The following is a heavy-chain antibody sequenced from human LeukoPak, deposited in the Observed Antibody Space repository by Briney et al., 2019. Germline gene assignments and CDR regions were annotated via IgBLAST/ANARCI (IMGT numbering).Heavy chain of an antibody. CDR3: ARDCSSTSCYWGFDY. CDR1: GYTFTIYY. D-gene: IGHD2-2*01. J-gene: IGHJ4*02. Sequence: ASVKVSCKASGYTFTIYYMHWVRQAPGQGLEWMGIINPSGGSTSYAQKFQGRVTMTRDTSTSTVYMELSSLRSEDTAVYYCARDCSSTSCYWGFDYWGQGTLVTVSS. V-gene: IGHV1-46*01. CDR2: INPSGGST.